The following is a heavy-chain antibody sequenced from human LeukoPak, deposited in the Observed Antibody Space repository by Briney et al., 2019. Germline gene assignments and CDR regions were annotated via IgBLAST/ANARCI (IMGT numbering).Heavy chain of an antibody. Sequence: ASVKVSCKASGYTFTGYYMHWVRQAPGQGLEWMGWINPNSGGTNYAQKFQGRVTMTRDTSISTAYMELSRLRSDDTAVYYCARVSYYDSSGYYPLDAFDIWGQGTMVTVSS. D-gene: IGHD3-22*01. V-gene: IGHV1-2*02. CDR3: ARVSYYDSSGYYPLDAFDI. CDR1: GYTFTGYY. J-gene: IGHJ3*02. CDR2: INPNSGGT.